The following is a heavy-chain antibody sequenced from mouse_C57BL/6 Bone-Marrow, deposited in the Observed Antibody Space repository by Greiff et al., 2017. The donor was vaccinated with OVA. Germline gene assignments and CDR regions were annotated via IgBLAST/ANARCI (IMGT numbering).Heavy chain of an antibody. V-gene: IGHV2-5*01. J-gene: IGHJ4*01. CDR2: IWRGGST. Sequence: VQGVESGPGLVQPSQSLSITCTVSGFSLTSYGVHWVRQSPGKGLEWLGVIWRGGSTDYNAAFMSRLSITKDNSKSQVFFKMNSLQADDTAIYYCAKEGVTEGYYAMDYWGQGTSVTVSS. D-gene: IGHD2-3*01. CDR1: GFSLTSYG. CDR3: AKEGVTEGYYAMDY.